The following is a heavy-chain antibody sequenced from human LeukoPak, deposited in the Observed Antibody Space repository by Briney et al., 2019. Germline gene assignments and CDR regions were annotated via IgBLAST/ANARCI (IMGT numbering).Heavy chain of an antibody. V-gene: IGHV3-48*03. CDR3: ARRWGDSSSPLDS. J-gene: IGHJ4*02. CDR2: ISSSGTTI. D-gene: IGHD3-22*01. CDR1: GFTFSSYE. Sequence: QPGGSLRLSCGASGFTFSSYEMNWVRQAPGKGLEWVSYISSSGTTIYYADAVKGRFTISRDNAKNSLNLQMNSLRAEDTAVYYCARRWGDSSSPLDSWGQGTLVTVSS.